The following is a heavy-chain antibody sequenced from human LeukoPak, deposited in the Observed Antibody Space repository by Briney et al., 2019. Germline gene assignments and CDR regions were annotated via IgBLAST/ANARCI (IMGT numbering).Heavy chain of an antibody. CDR1: GYTFTGYY. CDR2: INPNSGGT. V-gene: IGHV1-2*02. D-gene: IGHD3-22*01. Sequence: ASVKVSCKASGYTFTGYYMHWVRQAPGQGLEWMGWINPNSGGTNYAQKFQGRVTMTRDTSISTAYMELSRLRSDDTAVYYCARDWGYYYDSSGYPNDAFDIWGQGTMVTVSS. CDR3: ARDWGYYYDSSGYPNDAFDI. J-gene: IGHJ3*02.